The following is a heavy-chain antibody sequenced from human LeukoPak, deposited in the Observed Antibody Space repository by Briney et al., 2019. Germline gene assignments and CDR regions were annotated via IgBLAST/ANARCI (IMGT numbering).Heavy chain of an antibody. J-gene: IGHJ4*02. Sequence: PPETLSLTCTVSGGSISSSSYYWGWIRQPPGKRLEWIGSVFYTGTTYCNPSLKSRVTISVDTSKTQFSLRLSSVTATDTAVYYCARSNGTWRHFFDSWGQGTLVTVSS. CDR2: VFYTGTT. D-gene: IGHD1-14*01. CDR3: ARSNGTWRHFFDS. CDR1: GGSISSSSYY. V-gene: IGHV4-39*01.